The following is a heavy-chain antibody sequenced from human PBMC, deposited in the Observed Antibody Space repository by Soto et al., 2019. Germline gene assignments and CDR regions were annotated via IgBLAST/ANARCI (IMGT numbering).Heavy chain of an antibody. CDR1: GHTSTHNG. J-gene: IGHJ4*01. V-gene: IGHV1-18*01. CDR3: ATDDMNRGRFDY. CDR2: ININRGDV. Sequence: ASVKVSCKASGHTSTHNGISWVRRAPGQGLEWMGWININRGDVNHAPKFQGRVTLTTDTSTTTAYMELRSLRLDNTAVYFCATDDMNRGRFDYWGHGTLVTVSS.